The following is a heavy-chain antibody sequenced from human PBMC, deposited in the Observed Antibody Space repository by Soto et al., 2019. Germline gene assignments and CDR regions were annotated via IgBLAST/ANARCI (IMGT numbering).Heavy chain of an antibody. V-gene: IGHV3-21*01. Sequence: EVQLVESGGGLVKPGGSLRLSCAASGFTFSSYSMNWVRQAPGKGLEWVSSIGSSSSYIYYADSVKGRFTISRDKAKNSLYLQMNSLRAEDTAVYYCARDESRRYFGDGMDVWGQGTTVTVSS. J-gene: IGHJ6*02. CDR1: GFTFSSYS. D-gene: IGHD3-9*01. CDR2: IGSSSSYI. CDR3: ARDESRRYFGDGMDV.